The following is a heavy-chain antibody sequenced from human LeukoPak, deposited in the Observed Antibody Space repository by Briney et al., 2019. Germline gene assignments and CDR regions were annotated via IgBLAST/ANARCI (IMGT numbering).Heavy chain of an antibody. Sequence: GGSLRLSCAASGFTFSSYAMHWVRQAPGKGPEWVAMVWYDGTNEKYADSVKGRFTISRDHSENRLYLQMKNLRPDDTGVYYCARDRGGNAPHDYWGQGTLVIVSS. CDR2: VWYDGTNE. CDR1: GFTFSSYA. V-gene: IGHV3-33*08. D-gene: IGHD4-23*01. J-gene: IGHJ4*02. CDR3: ARDRGGNAPHDY.